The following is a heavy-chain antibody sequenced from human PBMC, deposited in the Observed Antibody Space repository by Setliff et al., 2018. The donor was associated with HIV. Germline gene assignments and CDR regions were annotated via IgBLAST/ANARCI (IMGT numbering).Heavy chain of an antibody. J-gene: IGHJ6*02. D-gene: IGHD2-2*01. CDR2: IYYSGST. V-gene: IGHV4-39*07. CDR3: ARDGVVPAAMDYYGLDV. CDR1: GGSISRSSYY. Sequence: TLSLTCTVPGGSISRSSYYWGWIRQPPGKGLEWIGSIYYSGSTYYNPSLKSRVTISVDTSKNQFSLKLSSVTAADTAVYYCARDGVVPAAMDYYGLDVWGQGTTVTVSS.